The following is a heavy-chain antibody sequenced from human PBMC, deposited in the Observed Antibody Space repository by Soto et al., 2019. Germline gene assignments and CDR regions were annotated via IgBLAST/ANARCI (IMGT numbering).Heavy chain of an antibody. CDR2: ISWNSGSI. Sequence: EVQLVESGGGVAQPGRSLRLSCAASGFTFDDYAMHWVRQAPGKRLEWVSGISWNSGSIAYADSVKSRFTISRDKAKNSLYLQMNSLRAEDTALDYFAKDREAILGYMDVWGKGTTVTVSS. CDR1: GFTFDDYA. V-gene: IGHV3-9*01. D-gene: IGHD3-3*01. J-gene: IGHJ6*03. CDR3: AKDREAILGYMDV.